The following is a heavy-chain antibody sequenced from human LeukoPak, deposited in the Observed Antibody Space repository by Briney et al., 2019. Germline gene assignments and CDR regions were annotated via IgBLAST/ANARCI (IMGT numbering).Heavy chain of an antibody. D-gene: IGHD3-10*01. CDR1: GYSFTTYW. CDR2: IYPADSTA. Sequence: GESLKISCKASGYSFTTYWIGWVRQVPGKGLEWVGIIYPADSTAKYSPSFQGQVTISVDKSISTAYLQWSRLEASDTAVFYCARQGRGVIPRFDPWGQGTLVTVSS. J-gene: IGHJ5*02. V-gene: IGHV5-51*01. CDR3: ARQGRGVIPRFDP.